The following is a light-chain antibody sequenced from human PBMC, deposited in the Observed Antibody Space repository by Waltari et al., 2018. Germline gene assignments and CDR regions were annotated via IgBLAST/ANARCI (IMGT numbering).Light chain of an antibody. CDR2: DND. J-gene: IGLJ2*01. CDR3: GTWDRSLGAVV. V-gene: IGLV1-51*01. CDR1: ASNTGTTY. Sequence: QSVLTQPTSVSAAPGQKVTISCSGSASNTGTTYLSWYHQFQGTAPKHLISDNDTRPSGIPDRFSGSKSVTSATRGITGLQTVDEADYYCGTWDRSLGAVVFGVGTKLTV.